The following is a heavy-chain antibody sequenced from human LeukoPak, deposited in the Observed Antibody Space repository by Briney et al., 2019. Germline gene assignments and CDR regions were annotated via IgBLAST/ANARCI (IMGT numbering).Heavy chain of an antibody. D-gene: IGHD4-17*01. J-gene: IGHJ3*02. CDR3: ARLGKSGMTTVTTRAFDI. Sequence: KPSATLSLTCTVSGGSISSSAYYWGWIHQPPGKGLEWIGSIYYSGSTYYYNPSLKSRVTTSVDTSEDQFSLKLSSVTAADTAVYYCARLGKSGMTTVTTRAFDIWGQGTMVTVSS. V-gene: IGHV4-39*01. CDR1: GGSISSSAYY. CDR2: IYYSGSTY.